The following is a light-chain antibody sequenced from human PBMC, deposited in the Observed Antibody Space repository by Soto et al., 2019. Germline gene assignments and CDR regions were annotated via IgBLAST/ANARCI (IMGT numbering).Light chain of an antibody. CDR1: ETIGYNY. V-gene: IGKV3-20*01. CDR2: DAS. J-gene: IGKJ2*01. Sequence: EIVLTQFPGTLSLSPGERATLSCRASETIGYNYLAWYQQQPGLAPTLLIYDASTRAHGIPDRFSGSGSGTDLTLTISRVEPGDFAVYYCQQYDTSYTFGPGTKLEI. CDR3: QQYDTSYT.